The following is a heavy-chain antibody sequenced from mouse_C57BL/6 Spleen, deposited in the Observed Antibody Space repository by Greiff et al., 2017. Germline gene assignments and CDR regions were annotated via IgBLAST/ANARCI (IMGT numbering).Heavy chain of an antibody. J-gene: IGHJ2*01. D-gene: IGHD1-1*01. CDR2: IDPETGGT. V-gene: IGHV1-15*01. CDR1: GYTFTDYE. CDR3: TSDYYGSRRFDY. Sequence: QVQLKQSGAELVRPGASVTLSCKASGYTFTDYEMHWVKQTPVHGLEWIGAIDPETGGTAYNQKFKGKAILTADKSSSTAYMELRSLTSEDSAVYYCTSDYYGSRRFDYWGQGTTLTVSS.